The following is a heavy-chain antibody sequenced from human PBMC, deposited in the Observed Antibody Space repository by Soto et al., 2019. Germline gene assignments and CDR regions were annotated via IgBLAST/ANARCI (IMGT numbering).Heavy chain of an antibody. CDR2: INWNSVSI. D-gene: IGHD2-2*01. CDR1: VFTFDDYA. J-gene: IGHJ6*02. Sequence: PGGSLRLSCAASVFTFDDYAMHWVRQAPGKGLEWVSSINWNSVSIAYADSVKGRFSISRDNAKKSLNLQMNSLRPEDTALYYCAKQVVPSAKIYYAMDVWGQGTTVTVSS. V-gene: IGHV3-9*01. CDR3: AKQVVPSAKIYYAMDV.